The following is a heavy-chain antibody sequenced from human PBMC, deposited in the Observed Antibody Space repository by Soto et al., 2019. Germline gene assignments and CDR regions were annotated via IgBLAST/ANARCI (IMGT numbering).Heavy chain of an antibody. Sequence: EVQLVESGGGLVQPGGSLRLSCVASGFTFSTYSMNWVRQAPGKGLEWISYITSSGTTIFYADSAKGRFTISRDNAKNSLYLQMNSLRDEDTSVYYCARDNGIAGSFDPWGQGTQVTVSS. J-gene: IGHJ5*02. CDR2: ITSSGTTI. V-gene: IGHV3-48*02. D-gene: IGHD6-13*01. CDR3: ARDNGIAGSFDP. CDR1: GFTFSTYS.